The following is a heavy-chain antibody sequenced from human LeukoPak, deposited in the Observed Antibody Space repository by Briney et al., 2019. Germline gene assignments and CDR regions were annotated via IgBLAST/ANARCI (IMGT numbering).Heavy chain of an antibody. J-gene: IGHJ4*02. V-gene: IGHV4-34*01. CDR3: ARIYDYIWGSYPAKPFDY. D-gene: IGHD3-16*02. CDR2: INHSGST. Sequence: SETLSLTCAVYGGSFSGYYWSWIRQPPGKGLEWIGEINHSGSTNYNPSLKSRVTISVDTPKNQFSLKLSSVTAADTAMYYCARIYDYIWGSYPAKPFDYWGQGTLVTVSS. CDR1: GGSFSGYY.